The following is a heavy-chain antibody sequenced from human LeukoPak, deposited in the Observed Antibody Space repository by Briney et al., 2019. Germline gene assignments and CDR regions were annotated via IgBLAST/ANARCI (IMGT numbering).Heavy chain of an antibody. V-gene: IGHV4-59*01. D-gene: IGHD3-22*01. CDR1: GGSISSYC. J-gene: IGHJ4*02. Sequence: SETLSLTCTVSGGSISSYCWSWIRQPPGKGLEWIGYIYYSGSTNYNPSLKSRVTISVDTSKNQFSLKLSSVTAADTAVYYCASGDYYDSSGYYYWGQGTLVTASS. CDR3: ASGDYYDSSGYYY. CDR2: IYYSGST.